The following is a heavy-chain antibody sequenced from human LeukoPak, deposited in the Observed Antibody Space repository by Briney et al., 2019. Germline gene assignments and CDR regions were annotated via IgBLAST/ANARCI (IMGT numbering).Heavy chain of an antibody. Sequence: GGSLRLSCAASGFTVSSHYMSWVRQAPGKGLEWVSVIYSGGNTYYADSVKGRFTISRDNSKNTLYLQMNSLRAEDTAVYYCARAVSSGYDPFDYWGQGTLVTVSS. V-gene: IGHV3-53*01. CDR1: GFTVSSHY. D-gene: IGHD3-22*01. J-gene: IGHJ4*02. CDR3: ARAVSSGYDPFDY. CDR2: IYSGGNT.